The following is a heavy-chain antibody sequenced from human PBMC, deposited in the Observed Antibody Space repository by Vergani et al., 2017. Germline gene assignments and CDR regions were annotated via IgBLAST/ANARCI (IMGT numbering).Heavy chain of an antibody. J-gene: IGHJ4*02. Sequence: QVQLVQSGAEVKKPGSSVKVSCKASGGTFSSYTISWVRQAPGQGLEWMGRIIPILGIANYAQKFQGRVTITADKSTSTAYMELSSLRSEDTAVYYCARDSRSRRRAAAGLQGFLPDYWGQGTLVTVSS. CDR3: ARDSRSRRRAAAGLQGFLPDY. D-gene: IGHD6-13*01. CDR1: GGTFSSYT. V-gene: IGHV1-69*02. CDR2: IIPILGIA.